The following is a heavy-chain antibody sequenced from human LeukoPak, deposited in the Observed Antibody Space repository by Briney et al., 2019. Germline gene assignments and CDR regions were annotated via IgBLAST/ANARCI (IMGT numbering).Heavy chain of an antibody. Sequence: ASETLSLTCTVSGGSISSSSYYWGWIRQPPGKGLEWIGSIYYSGSTYYNPSLKSRVTISVDTSKNQFSLKLSSVTAADTAVYYCARHKGYSGSYYEAFDIWGQGTMVTVSS. CDR1: GGSISSSSYY. V-gene: IGHV4-39*01. D-gene: IGHD1-26*01. CDR2: IYYSGST. J-gene: IGHJ3*02. CDR3: ARHKGYSGSYYEAFDI.